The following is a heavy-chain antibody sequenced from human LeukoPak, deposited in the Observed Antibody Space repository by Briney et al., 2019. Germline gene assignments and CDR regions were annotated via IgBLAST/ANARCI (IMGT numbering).Heavy chain of an antibody. D-gene: IGHD2-15*01. Sequence: TGGSLRLSCAASGFTFDDYGMSWVRQAPGKGLEWVSSSNWNGDSTGYADSVKGRFTISRDSAKNSLYLQMNSLGAEDTAIYYCAKVTVTMAATGDYWGQGTLVTVSS. CDR3: AKVTVTMAATGDY. J-gene: IGHJ4*02. CDR1: GFTFDDYG. CDR2: SNWNGDST. V-gene: IGHV3-20*04.